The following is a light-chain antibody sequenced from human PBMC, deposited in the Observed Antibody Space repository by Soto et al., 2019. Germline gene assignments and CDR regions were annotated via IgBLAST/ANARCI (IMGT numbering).Light chain of an antibody. J-gene: IGLJ1*01. Sequence: QSVLTQPASVSGSPGQSITISCTGTSSDVGRYDFVSWYQQRPGKVPKVMIFEVTKRPSGVSNRFSGSKSGNTAFLTISGLQAEDEADYYCCSDAGSGIYVFGTGTKVTVL. CDR2: EVT. V-gene: IGLV2-23*02. CDR1: SSDVGRYDF. CDR3: CSDAGSGIYV.